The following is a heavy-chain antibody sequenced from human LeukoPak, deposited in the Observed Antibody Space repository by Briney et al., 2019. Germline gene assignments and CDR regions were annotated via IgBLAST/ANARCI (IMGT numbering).Heavy chain of an antibody. V-gene: IGHV1-2*02. CDR2: INPNSGGT. J-gene: IGHJ6*03. CDR1: VYTFTGYY. D-gene: IGHD6-19*01. CDR3: ARDMEGAGTDFNYYYYYMDV. Sequence: GASVKVSCKASVYTFTGYYMHWVRQAPGQGLEWMGWINPNSGGTNYAQKFQGRVTMTRDTSISTAYMELSRLRSDDTAVYYCARDMEGAGTDFNYYYYYMDVWGKGTTVTVSS.